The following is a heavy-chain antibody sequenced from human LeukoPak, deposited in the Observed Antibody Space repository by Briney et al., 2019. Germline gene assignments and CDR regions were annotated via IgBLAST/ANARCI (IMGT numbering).Heavy chain of an antibody. D-gene: IGHD6-6*01. Sequence: GGSLRLSCAASGFTFDDFGMSWVRQAPGKGLEWVSAISGSGGSTYYADSVKGRFTISRDNSKNTLYLQMNSLRAEDTAVYYCAKPGSGYSSSSYFDYWGQGTLVTVSS. V-gene: IGHV3-23*01. CDR2: ISGSGGST. CDR1: GFTFDDFG. J-gene: IGHJ4*02. CDR3: AKPGSGYSSSSYFDY.